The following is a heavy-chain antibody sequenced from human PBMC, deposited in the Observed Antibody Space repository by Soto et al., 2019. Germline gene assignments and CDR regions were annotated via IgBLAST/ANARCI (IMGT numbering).Heavy chain of an antibody. D-gene: IGHD2-15*01. J-gene: IGHJ4*02. Sequence: QVRLQESGPGLVKSSQTLSLTCSVSGGAINSDYYYWGWVRQPPGKGLEWIGYMYSSGSTYSNPSLKSPVAMSVDTAQNHFSLSLTSVTAADTDVYFCVRATDCATVDACHRSFDSWGQGIPVTVSS. CDR3: VRATDCATVDACHRSFDS. CDR1: GGAINSDYYY. CDR2: MYSSGST. V-gene: IGHV4-30-4*01.